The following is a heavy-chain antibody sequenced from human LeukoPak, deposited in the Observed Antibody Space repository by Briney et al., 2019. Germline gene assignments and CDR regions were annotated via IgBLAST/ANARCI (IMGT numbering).Heavy chain of an antibody. V-gene: IGHV1-69*01. D-gene: IGHD1-7*01. CDR3: AHENWNYPYYYYMDV. Sequence: ASVKVSCKTSGDTFSNYAINWVRQAPGQGLEWMGGIIPIFGTVNYAQSFQGRLTITADEPTITAYMELSSLRSDDTAVYYCAHENWNYPYYYYMDVWGKGTTVTVSS. CDR1: GDTFSNYA. CDR2: IIPIFGTV. J-gene: IGHJ6*03.